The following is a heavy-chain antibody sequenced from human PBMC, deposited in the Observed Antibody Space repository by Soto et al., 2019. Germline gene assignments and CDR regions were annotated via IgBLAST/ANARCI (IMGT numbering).Heavy chain of an antibody. Sequence: DVQLVESGGTLVQPGGSLKLSCAASGFDASVNFMTWVRQAPGKGLEWVSSINNAGTTFYADSVKGRFTISRDDSKNTLFLQMNSLRVEDTAMYYCVRENYYYGMDVWGQGPAVTVSS. CDR1: GFDASVNF. CDR3: VRENYYYGMDV. V-gene: IGHV3-66*01. CDR2: INNAGTT. J-gene: IGHJ6*02.